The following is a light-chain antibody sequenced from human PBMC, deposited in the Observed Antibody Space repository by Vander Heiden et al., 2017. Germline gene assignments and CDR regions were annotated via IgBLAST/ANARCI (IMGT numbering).Light chain of an antibody. CDR2: DAS. V-gene: IGKV1-33*01. CDR3: QQYDSLPPMYT. CDR1: QDISNY. Sequence: DIQMTQSPSSLSASVGDRVTITCQAGQDISNYLNWYQQKPGKAPKLLIYDASNLETGVPSRFSGSRSGTDFTFTISSLQPEDIATYYCQQYDSLPPMYTFGQGTKLEIK. J-gene: IGKJ2*01.